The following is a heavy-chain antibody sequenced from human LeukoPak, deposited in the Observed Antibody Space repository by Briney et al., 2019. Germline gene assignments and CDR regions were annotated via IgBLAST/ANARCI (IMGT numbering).Heavy chain of an antibody. J-gene: IGHJ5*02. Sequence: GGSLRLSCAASGFTFSAYGMTWVRQAPGKGLEWVSHISDRGDNTYYADSVKGRFTISRDNSKNTLYLQMNSLRAEDTAVYYCAKGPESSWYYDWFDPWGQGTLVTVSS. CDR3: AKGPESSWYYDWFDP. V-gene: IGHV3-23*01. CDR2: ISDRGDNT. CDR1: GFTFSAYG. D-gene: IGHD6-13*01.